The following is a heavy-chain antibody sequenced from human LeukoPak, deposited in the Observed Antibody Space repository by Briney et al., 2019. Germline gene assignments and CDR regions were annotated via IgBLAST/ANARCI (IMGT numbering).Heavy chain of an antibody. CDR2: IYHSGGT. Sequence: SETLSLTCAVSGGSISSGGYSWSWIRQPPGKGLEWIGYIYHSGGTYYNPSLKSRVTISVDRSKNQFSLKLSSVTAADTAVYYCARAAGYYDFWSGYFDYWGQGTLVTVSS. J-gene: IGHJ4*02. CDR3: ARAAGYYDFWSGYFDY. D-gene: IGHD3-3*01. V-gene: IGHV4-30-2*01. CDR1: GGSISSGGYS.